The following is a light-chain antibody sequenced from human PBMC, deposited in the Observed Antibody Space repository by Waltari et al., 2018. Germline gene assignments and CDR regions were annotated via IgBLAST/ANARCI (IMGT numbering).Light chain of an antibody. Sequence: EVVLTQSPGTLSLSPGERATLSCRASQSVSKYLPWYQQKPGPDPSLLIYSASTRATGVPDRFSGSGFGTDFSLNISRLEPEDFAVYYCQNHERLPATFGQGTKVEIK. CDR2: SAS. J-gene: IGKJ1*01. CDR1: QSVSKY. V-gene: IGKV3-20*01. CDR3: QNHERLPAT.